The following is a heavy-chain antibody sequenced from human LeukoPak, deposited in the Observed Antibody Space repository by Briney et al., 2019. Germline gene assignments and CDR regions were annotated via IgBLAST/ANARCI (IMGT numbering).Heavy chain of an antibody. Sequence: ASVKVSCKASGYTFTGYYMHWVRQAPGQGLEWMGWINPNSGGTNYAQKFQGRVTMTRDTSISTAYMELSRLRSDDTAVYYCAREPPYYYGSATWGFDYWGQGTLVTVSS. D-gene: IGHD3-10*01. CDR3: AREPPYYYGSATWGFDY. J-gene: IGHJ4*02. CDR2: INPNSGGT. V-gene: IGHV1-2*02. CDR1: GYTFTGYY.